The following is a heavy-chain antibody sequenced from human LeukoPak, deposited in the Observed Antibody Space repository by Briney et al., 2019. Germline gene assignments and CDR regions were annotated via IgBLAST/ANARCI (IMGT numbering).Heavy chain of an antibody. CDR2: MNPDSGNT. D-gene: IGHD6-19*01. Sequence: ASVKVSCKASGYTFTSCDINWVRQATGQGLEWMGWMNPDSGNTGYGQSFQGRITMTRDISIGTAYMELSNLTSEDTAIYYCTRGSSGRRDNWGQETLVTVSA. CDR1: GYTFTSCD. V-gene: IGHV1-8*01. CDR3: TRGSSGRRDN. J-gene: IGHJ4*02.